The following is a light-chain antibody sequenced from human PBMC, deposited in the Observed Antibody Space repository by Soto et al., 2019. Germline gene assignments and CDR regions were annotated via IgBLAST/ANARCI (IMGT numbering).Light chain of an antibody. J-gene: IGKJ1*01. CDR1: QSVSSSY. V-gene: IGKV3-20*01. CDR3: QQYNNGWT. CDR2: GAS. Sequence: EIVLTQSPGTLSLSPGERATLSCRASQSVSSSYLAWYQQKPGQAPRLLIYGASSRATGIPDRFSGSGSGTDFTLTISRLEPEDFAVYYCQQYNNGWTFGQGTKVEIK.